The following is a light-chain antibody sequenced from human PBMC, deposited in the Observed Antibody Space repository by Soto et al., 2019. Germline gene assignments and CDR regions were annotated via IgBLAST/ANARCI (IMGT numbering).Light chain of an antibody. CDR1: QSVSSDY. CDR3: QQYGSSPLT. J-gene: IGKJ4*01. V-gene: IGKV3-20*01. Sequence: EIMLTQSPGTLSLSPGERATLSCRASQSVSSDYLAWYQQKPGQTPKVLIYRASSRATGIPDRFSGSGSGTDFTLTISRLEPEDFAVYYCQQYGSSPLTFGGGTKV. CDR2: RAS.